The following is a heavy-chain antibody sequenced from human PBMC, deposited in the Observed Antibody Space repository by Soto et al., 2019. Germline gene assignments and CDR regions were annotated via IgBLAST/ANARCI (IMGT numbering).Heavy chain of an antibody. Sequence: SETLSLTCTVSGGSISSYYWSWIRQPPGQGLEWIGYIYYSGSTNYNPSLKSRVTISVDTSKNQFSLKLSSVTDADTAVYYCARDSGTVAGYGMDVWGQGTTVTVSS. D-gene: IGHD6-19*01. J-gene: IGHJ6*02. CDR1: GGSISSYY. CDR2: IYYSGST. V-gene: IGHV4-59*01. CDR3: ARDSGTVAGYGMDV.